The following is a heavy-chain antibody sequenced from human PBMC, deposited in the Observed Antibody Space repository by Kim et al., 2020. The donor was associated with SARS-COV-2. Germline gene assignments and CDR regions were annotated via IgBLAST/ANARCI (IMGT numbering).Heavy chain of an antibody. J-gene: IGHJ3*02. Sequence: SETLSLTCVVHGGSFRDYYWNWIRQAPGKGLEWIGDINYVGNPDYNPSLTGRVTMSVDTSKNEFSLTLTSVTAADTAIYYCARGRRIMLTYVGPPQSLDIWGRGTLVPVSS. V-gene: IGHV4-34*01. CDR3: ARGRRIMLTYVGPPQSLDI. CDR2: INYVGNP. CDR1: GGSFRDYY. D-gene: IGHD3-16*01.